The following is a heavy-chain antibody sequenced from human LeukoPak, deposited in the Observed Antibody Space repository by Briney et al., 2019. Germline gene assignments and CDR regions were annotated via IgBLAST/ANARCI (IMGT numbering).Heavy chain of an antibody. D-gene: IGHD2-8*01. CDR3: ARRQDGNGAFDI. CDR2: ISSRSSYI. J-gene: IGHJ3*02. Sequence: GGSLRLSCAASGFTFSSYSMNWVRQAPGKGLEWVSSISSRSSYIYYADSVKGRFTISRGNAKNSLYLQMNSLRAEDTAVYSCARRQDGNGAFDIWGQGTMVTVSS. CDR1: GFTFSSYS. V-gene: IGHV3-21*01.